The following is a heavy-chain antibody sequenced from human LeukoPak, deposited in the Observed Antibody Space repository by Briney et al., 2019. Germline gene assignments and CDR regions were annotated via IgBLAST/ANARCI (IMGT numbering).Heavy chain of an antibody. CDR3: ARVKGYYDSSGYPPAEYFQH. D-gene: IGHD3-22*01. V-gene: IGHV4-38-2*02. J-gene: IGHJ1*01. CDR2: IYHSGST. CDR1: GYSISSGYY. Sequence: SETLSLTCTVSGYSISSGYYWSWIRQSPGKGLEWIGYIYHSGSTYYNPSLKSRVTISVDRSKNQFSLKLSSVTAADTAVYYCARVKGYYDSSGYPPAEYFQHWGQGTLVTVSS.